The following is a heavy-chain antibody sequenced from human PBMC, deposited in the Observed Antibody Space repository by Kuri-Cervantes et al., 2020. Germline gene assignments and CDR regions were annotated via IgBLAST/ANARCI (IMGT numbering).Heavy chain of an antibody. V-gene: IGHV3-21*01. J-gene: IGHJ4*02. CDR1: GFTFSSYS. Sequence: GESLKISCAASGFTFSSYSMNWVRQAPGKGLEWVSSISSSSSYIYYADSVKGRFTISRDNSKNTLYLQMNSLRAEDTAVYYCARTYYDFWSGYYDYWGQGTLVTDSS. D-gene: IGHD3-3*01. CDR3: ARTYYDFWSGYYDY. CDR2: ISSSSSYI.